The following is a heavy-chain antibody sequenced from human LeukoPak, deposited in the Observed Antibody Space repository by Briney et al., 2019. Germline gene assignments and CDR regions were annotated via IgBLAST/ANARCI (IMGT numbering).Heavy chain of an antibody. J-gene: IGHJ4*02. CDR2: INWHGTT. V-gene: IGHV3-43*01. Sequence: GGSLRLSCAASGFTFDDYTMHWVRQAPGKALEWVSLINWHGTTYYADSVKGRFTISRDNSKNSLYLQMDTLRTEDTAFYYCVKGLYYESSGSAFDYWGQGTLVTVSS. D-gene: IGHD3-22*01. CDR1: GFTFDDYT. CDR3: VKGLYYESSGSAFDY.